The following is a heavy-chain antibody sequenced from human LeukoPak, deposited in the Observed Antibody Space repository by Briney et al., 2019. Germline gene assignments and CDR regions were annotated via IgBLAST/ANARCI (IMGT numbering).Heavy chain of an antibody. D-gene: IGHD3-3*01. CDR2: IIPIFGTA. CDR3: ARTILRFLEWLPSDAFDI. Sequence: ASVKVSCKASGGTFSSYAISWVRQAPGQGLEWMGGIIPIFGTANYAQKFQGRVTITADESTSTAYMELSSLRSEDTAVYYCARTILRFLEWLPSDAFDIWGQGTMVTVSS. V-gene: IGHV1-69*13. CDR1: GGTFSSYA. J-gene: IGHJ3*02.